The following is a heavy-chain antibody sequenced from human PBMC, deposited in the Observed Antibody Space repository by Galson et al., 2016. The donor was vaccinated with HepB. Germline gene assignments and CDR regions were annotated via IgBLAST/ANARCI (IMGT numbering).Heavy chain of an antibody. V-gene: IGHV3-53*04. Sequence: SLRLSCAASGLSVSSNYMSWVRQAPGMGLEWVSIIYSGGSTNSADSVKGRFITSRHNSKNTLYLHMHSLRPEDTAVYFCARGRGSSGTYFDHWGQGALVTVSS. D-gene: IGHD1-26*01. CDR2: IYSGGST. J-gene: IGHJ4*02. CDR3: ARGRGSSGTYFDH. CDR1: GLSVSSNY.